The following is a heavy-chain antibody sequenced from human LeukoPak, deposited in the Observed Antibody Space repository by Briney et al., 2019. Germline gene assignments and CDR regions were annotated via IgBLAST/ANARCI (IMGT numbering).Heavy chain of an antibody. CDR3: ARGTLGGRYDAFDI. V-gene: IGHV4-34*01. J-gene: IGHJ3*02. Sequence: SETLSLTCAVYGGSFSGYYWSWIRQPPGKGLEWIGEINHSGSTNYNPSLKSRVTISVDTSKNQLSLKLSSVTAADTAVYYCARGTLGGRYDAFDIWGQGTMVTVSS. CDR1: GGSFSGYY. CDR2: INHSGST. D-gene: IGHD3-9*01.